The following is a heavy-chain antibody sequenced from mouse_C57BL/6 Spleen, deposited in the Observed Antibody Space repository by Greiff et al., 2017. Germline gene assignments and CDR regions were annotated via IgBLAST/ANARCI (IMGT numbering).Heavy chain of an antibody. J-gene: IGHJ2*01. CDR2: IYPGDGDT. D-gene: IGHD5-1*01. Sequence: VKLVESGAELVKPGASVKISCKASGYAFSSYWMKGVKQRPGKGLEWIGQIYPGDGDTNYNGKFKGKATLTADKSSSTAYMQLSSLTSEDSAVYFCAREVPLYFGHWGQGTPLSVSS. CDR3: AREVPLYFGH. CDR1: GYAFSSYW. V-gene: IGHV1-80*01.